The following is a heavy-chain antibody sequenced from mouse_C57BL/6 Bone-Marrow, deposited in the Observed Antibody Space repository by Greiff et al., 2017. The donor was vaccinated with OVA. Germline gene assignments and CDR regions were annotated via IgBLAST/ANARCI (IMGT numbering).Heavy chain of an antibody. D-gene: IGHD2-14*01. Sequence: VQLKESGPELVKPGASVKISCKASGYSFTGYYMNWVKQSPEKSLEWIGEINPSTGGTTYNQKFKAKATLTVDKSSSTAYMQLKSLTSEDSAVYYCARHYRGMDYWGQGTSVTVSS. CDR2: INPSTGGT. CDR1: GYSFTGYY. V-gene: IGHV1-42*01. J-gene: IGHJ4*01. CDR3: ARHYRGMDY.